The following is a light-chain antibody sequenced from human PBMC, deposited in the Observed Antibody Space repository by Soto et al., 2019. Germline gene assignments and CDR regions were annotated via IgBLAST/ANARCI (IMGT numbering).Light chain of an antibody. V-gene: IGLV2-11*01. CDR2: DVS. J-gene: IGLJ2*01. Sequence: QSALTQPRSVSGSPGQSVTISCTGTSSDVGGYNYVSWYQQHPGKAPKFLIYDVSKRPSGVPDRFSGSKSGNTASLTISGLQAEDEADYYCCSYAGNYRGIFGGGTKVTVL. CDR1: SSDVGGYNY. CDR3: CSYAGNYRGI.